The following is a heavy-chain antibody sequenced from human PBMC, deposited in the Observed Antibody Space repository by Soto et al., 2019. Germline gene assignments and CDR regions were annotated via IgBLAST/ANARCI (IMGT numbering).Heavy chain of an antibody. V-gene: IGHV3-30*18. J-gene: IGHJ4*02. Sequence: QVQLVESGGGVVQPGTSLTLSCAASGFIFSRDGMHWVRQAPGKGLEWVAVISYHGSDIYYADSVKGRFTISRDNSKNTVYLQINSPRPEDTALYYCPKPKGANIPFDSWGQGTLVTVS. D-gene: IGHD2-21*01. CDR3: PKPKGANIPFDS. CDR2: ISYHGSDI. CDR1: GFIFSRDG.